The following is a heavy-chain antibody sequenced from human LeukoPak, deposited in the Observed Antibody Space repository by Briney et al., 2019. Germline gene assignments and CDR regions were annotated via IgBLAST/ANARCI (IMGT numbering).Heavy chain of an antibody. CDR2: IYTSGST. V-gene: IGHV4-61*02. J-gene: IGHJ6*03. CDR3: ARGTDSYSSSSRYYYYYMDV. Sequence: SETLSLTCTVSGGSISSGSYCWSWIRQPAGKGPEWIGRIYTSGSTNYNPSLKSRVTISVDTSKNQFSLKLSSVTAADTAVYYCARGTDSYSSSSRYYYYYMDVWGKGTTVTVSS. CDR1: GGSISSGSYC. D-gene: IGHD6-6*01.